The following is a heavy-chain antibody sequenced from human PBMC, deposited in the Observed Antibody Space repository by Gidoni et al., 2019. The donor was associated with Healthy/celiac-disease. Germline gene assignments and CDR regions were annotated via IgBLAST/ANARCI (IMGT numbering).Heavy chain of an antibody. Sequence: EVQLVQSGAEVKKPGATVKIACKVSGYTFTEDYMHWVQQAPGKGLEWMGLVDPEDGETIYAEKFQGRVTITAATSTDTAYMELSSLRSEDTAVYYCASEVIVGATPSGGWFDPWGQGTLVTVSS. CDR3: ASEVIVGATPSGGWFDP. D-gene: IGHD1-26*01. CDR2: VDPEDGET. V-gene: IGHV1-69-2*01. CDR1: GYTFTEDY. J-gene: IGHJ5*02.